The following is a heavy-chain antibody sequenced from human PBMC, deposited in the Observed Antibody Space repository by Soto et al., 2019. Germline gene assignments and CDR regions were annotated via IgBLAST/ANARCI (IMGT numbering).Heavy chain of an antibody. D-gene: IGHD6-13*01. CDR2: IYYSGST. CDR1: GGSISSGDYY. J-gene: IGHJ4*02. Sequence: QVQLQESGPGLVKPSQTLSLTCTVSGGSISSGDYYCSWIRQPPGKGLEWIGYIYYSGSTFYNPSLKSRVTISVDTSKNQFTLKLSSVTAADTAVYYCARVVSRALADYWGQGTLVTVSS. CDR3: ARVVSRALADY. V-gene: IGHV4-30-4*01.